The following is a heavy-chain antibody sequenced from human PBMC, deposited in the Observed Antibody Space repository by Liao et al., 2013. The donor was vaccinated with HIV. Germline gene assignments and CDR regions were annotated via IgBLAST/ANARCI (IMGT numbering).Heavy chain of an antibody. V-gene: IGHV4-61*02. J-gene: IGHJ3*02. Sequence: QVQLQESGPGLVKPSQTLSLTCTVSGGSISSGSYYWSWIRQPAGKGLEWIGRIYTSGTTYYNPSLKSRVTISLDTSKNQFSLKLSSVTAADTAVYYCARDGPNAFDIWGQGTMVTVSS. CDR1: GGSISSGSYY. CDR3: ARDGPNAFDI. D-gene: IGHD4/OR15-4a*01. CDR2: IYTSGTT.